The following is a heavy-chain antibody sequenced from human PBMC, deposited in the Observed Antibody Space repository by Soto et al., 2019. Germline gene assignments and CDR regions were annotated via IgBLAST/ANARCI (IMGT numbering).Heavy chain of an antibody. CDR2: VSHDGRNT. J-gene: IGHJ4*02. CDR3: AKGGRQWLVTSDFNY. Sequence: VQLVESGGGVVQPGRSLRLSCAASGFTFSDYAMHWVRQAPGKGLEWVALVSHDGRNTHYADSVKGRFTITRDSSKNTVSLEMTSLRAEDTAASYCAKGGRQWLVTSDFNYWGQGALVTVSS. D-gene: IGHD6-19*01. CDR1: GFTFSDYA. V-gene: IGHV3-30*18.